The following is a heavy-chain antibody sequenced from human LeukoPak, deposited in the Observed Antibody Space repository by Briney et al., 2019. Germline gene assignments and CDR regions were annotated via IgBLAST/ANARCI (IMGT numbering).Heavy chain of an antibody. J-gene: IGHJ4*02. Sequence: ASVKVSCKASGYTFTSYDINWVRQATGQGLEWMGWMNPNSGNTGYAQKFQGRVTMTRNTSISTAYMELSSLRSEDTAVYYCARGSPIAAASCFDYWGQGTLVTVSS. D-gene: IGHD6-13*01. CDR2: MNPNSGNT. CDR1: GYTFTSYD. CDR3: ARGSPIAAASCFDY. V-gene: IGHV1-8*01.